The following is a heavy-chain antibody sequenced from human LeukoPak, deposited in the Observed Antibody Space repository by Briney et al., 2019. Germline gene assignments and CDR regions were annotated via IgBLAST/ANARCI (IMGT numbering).Heavy chain of an antibody. CDR2: ISVSGGNT. CDR1: GFTFSNYA. Sequence: EPGGSLRLSCAASGFTFSNYAMSWVRQAPGKGLEWVSSISVSGGNTYYADSVKGRFTISRDNSRNTVYLQMNSLRVEDSAIYYCAKTSGGNYWGQGTLVTVSS. J-gene: IGHJ4*02. V-gene: IGHV3-23*01. CDR3: AKTSGGNY. D-gene: IGHD4-23*01.